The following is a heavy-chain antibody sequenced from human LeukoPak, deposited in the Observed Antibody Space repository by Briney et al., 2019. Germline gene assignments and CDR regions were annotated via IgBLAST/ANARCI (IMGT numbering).Heavy chain of an antibody. CDR1: GFTVSSYG. Sequence: PGGSLRLSCAVSGFTVSSYGMSWVRQAPGKGLEWVSAITVSGDTTYYADSVKGRFILSRDNSKNTLYLQMNSLRAEDTAVYYCAQGYSSGWFPYWGQGTLVTVSS. CDR3: AQGYSSGWFPY. V-gene: IGHV3-23*01. J-gene: IGHJ4*02. D-gene: IGHD6-19*01. CDR2: ITVSGDTT.